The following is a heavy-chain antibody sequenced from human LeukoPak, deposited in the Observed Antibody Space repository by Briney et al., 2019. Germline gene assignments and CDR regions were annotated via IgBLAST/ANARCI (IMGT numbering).Heavy chain of an antibody. CDR1: GYSFTSNY. CDR3: ARDQEAFDY. J-gene: IGHJ4*02. V-gene: IGHV1-46*01. Sequence: ASVKVSCKASGYSFTSNYIHWVRQAPGQGLEWMGMIYPSDGSTSYAQEFQGRVTVTRDTSTSTVHMELSGLRSEDTAVYYCARDQEAFDYWGQGTLVTVSS. CDR2: IYPSDGST.